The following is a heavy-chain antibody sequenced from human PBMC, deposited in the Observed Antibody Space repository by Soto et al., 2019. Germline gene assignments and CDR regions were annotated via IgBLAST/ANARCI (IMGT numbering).Heavy chain of an antibody. CDR3: ARLAYYDFWSGYYKEYYFDY. J-gene: IGHJ4*02. D-gene: IGHD3-3*01. Sequence: QLQLQESGPGLVKPSETLSLTCTVSGGSISSSSYYWGWIRQPPGKGLEWIGSIYYRGSTYYNPSPNSLVTISVDTSKNQFSLKLSSVTAADTAVYYCARLAYYDFWSGYYKEYYFDYWGQGTLVTVSS. CDR2: IYYRGST. V-gene: IGHV4-39*01. CDR1: GGSISSSSYY.